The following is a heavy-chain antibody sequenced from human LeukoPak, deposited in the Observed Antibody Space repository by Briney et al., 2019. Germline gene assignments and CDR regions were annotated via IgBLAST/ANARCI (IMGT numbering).Heavy chain of an antibody. Sequence: SETLSLTCTVSGGSISSGGYYWSWIRQHPGKGLEWIGYIYYSGSTYYNPSLKSRVTISVDTSKNQFSLKLSSVTAADTAVYYCAREMYSSGRYYYYGMDVWGQGTTVTVSS. CDR1: GGSISSGGYY. CDR2: IYYSGST. V-gene: IGHV4-31*03. J-gene: IGHJ6*02. D-gene: IGHD6-19*01. CDR3: AREMYSSGRYYYYGMDV.